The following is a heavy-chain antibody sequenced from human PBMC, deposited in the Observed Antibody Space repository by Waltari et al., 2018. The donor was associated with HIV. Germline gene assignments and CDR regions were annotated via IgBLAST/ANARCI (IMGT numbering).Heavy chain of an antibody. Sequence: QVTLRESGPALVKPTQTLTLTCTFSGFSLSTSGMCVSWIRQPPGKAPEWLALIDWDDDKLYRASLKTRLTISKDTSKNQVVLTMTDMDPVDTATYYCTRIYYYESSHVYYGMDVWGQGTTVTVAS. J-gene: IGHJ6*02. D-gene: IGHD3-22*01. CDR1: GFSLSTSGMC. CDR2: IDWDDDK. CDR3: TRIYYYESSHVYYGMDV. V-gene: IGHV2-70*01.